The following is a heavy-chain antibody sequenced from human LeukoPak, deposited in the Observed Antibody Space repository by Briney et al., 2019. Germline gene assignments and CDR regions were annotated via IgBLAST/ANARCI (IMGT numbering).Heavy chain of an antibody. V-gene: IGHV3-30*18. CDR1: GFTFSSYG. CDR3: AKVSSEDSSGSTRHFDY. Sequence: GRSLRLSCAASGFTFSSYGMHWVRQAPGKGLEWVAVISYDGSNKYYADSVKGRFTISRDNSKITLYLQMNSLRAEDTAVYYCAKVSSEDSSGSTRHFDYWGQGTLVTVSS. J-gene: IGHJ4*02. D-gene: IGHD3-22*01. CDR2: ISYDGSNK.